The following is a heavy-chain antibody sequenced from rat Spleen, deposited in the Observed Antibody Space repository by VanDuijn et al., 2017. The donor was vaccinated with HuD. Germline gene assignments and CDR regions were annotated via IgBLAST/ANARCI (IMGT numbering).Heavy chain of an antibody. J-gene: IGHJ3*01. CDR1: GYSITSNY. CDR2: INSAGNA. D-gene: IGHD1-6*01. CDR3: ARSEGTHYYLPFAD. Sequence: EVQLQESGPGLVKPSQSLSLTCSVTGYSITSNYWGWIRQFPGDKLEWMGYINSAGNANYNPSLKSRISITRDTSKNQFFLQVNSLNTEDTATYYCARSEGTHYYLPFADWGQGTLVTVSS. V-gene: IGHV3-3*01.